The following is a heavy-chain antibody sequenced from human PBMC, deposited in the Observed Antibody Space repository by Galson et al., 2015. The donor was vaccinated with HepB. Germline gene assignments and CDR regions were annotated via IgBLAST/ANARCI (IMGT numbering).Heavy chain of an antibody. D-gene: IGHD2-2*02. V-gene: IGHV3-15*01. CDR1: GFFFPNAW. Sequence: SLRLSCATSGFFFPNAWMNWVRQAPGKGLEWVGRIKRKSDGGTTDYAAPVKGRFTISREDSKNTLYLQMNSLKTEDTAVYYCASRQYCSSTSCYSSSRDWYFDLWGRGTLVTVSS. CDR2: IKRKSDGGTT. J-gene: IGHJ2*01. CDR3: ASRQYCSSTSCYSSSRDWYFDL.